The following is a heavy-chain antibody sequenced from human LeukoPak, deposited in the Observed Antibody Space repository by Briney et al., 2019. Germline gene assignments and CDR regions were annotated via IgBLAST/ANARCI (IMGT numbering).Heavy chain of an antibody. D-gene: IGHD6-13*01. CDR3: AREYSSSWYPLYYFDY. V-gene: IGHV3-74*01. J-gene: IGHJ4*02. CDR2: INTDGSST. Sequence: GGSLRLSCAASGFTFSSYWMHWVRQAPGKGLMWVSRINTDGSSTSYADSVKGRFTISRDSAKNTLYLQMNSLRAEDTAVYYCAREYSSSWYPLYYFDYWGQGTLVTVSS. CDR1: GFTFSSYW.